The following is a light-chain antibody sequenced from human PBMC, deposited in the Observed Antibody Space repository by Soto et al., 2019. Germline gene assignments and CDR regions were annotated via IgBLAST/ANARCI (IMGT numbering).Light chain of an antibody. V-gene: IGKV2-30*02. CDR2: RVS. Sequence: DVVMTQSPLSLSVTLGQPASISCRSSESLLHTDGNTHLNWFHQRPGQSPRRLIYRVSKRDSGVPDRFSGSGSDTDFTLKISRVEAEDVALYYCMQATHWPGTFGQGNKVEIK. CDR3: MQATHWPGT. J-gene: IGKJ1*01. CDR1: ESLLHTDGNTH.